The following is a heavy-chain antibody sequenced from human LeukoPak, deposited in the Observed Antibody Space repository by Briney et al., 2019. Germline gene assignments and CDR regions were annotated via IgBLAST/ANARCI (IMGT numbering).Heavy chain of an antibody. J-gene: IGHJ6*02. CDR1: GFIFSSYE. CDR2: ISSSGNTI. CDR3: ARYPLV. Sequence: GGSLRLSCTASGFIFSSYEMNWVRQAPGKGLEWVSYISSSGNTISYGESVRGRFTVSRDNAKNSLYLQMTSLRVEDTAVYYCARYPLVWGQGTTVTVSS. V-gene: IGHV3-48*03.